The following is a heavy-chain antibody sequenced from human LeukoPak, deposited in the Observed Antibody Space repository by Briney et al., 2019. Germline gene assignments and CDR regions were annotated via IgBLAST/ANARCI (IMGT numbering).Heavy chain of an antibody. V-gene: IGHV1-69*04. D-gene: IGHD3-10*01. CDR2: IIPILGIT. Sequence: ASVKVSCKASGGTFSNYGLSWVRQAPGQGLEWMGRIIPILGITNYAQKFQDRVTITADKSTITAHMELSSLRSEDTAVYYCARDTNMVRGVPNFDSWGQGTLVTVSS. CDR3: ARDTNMVRGVPNFDS. CDR1: GGTFSNYG. J-gene: IGHJ4*02.